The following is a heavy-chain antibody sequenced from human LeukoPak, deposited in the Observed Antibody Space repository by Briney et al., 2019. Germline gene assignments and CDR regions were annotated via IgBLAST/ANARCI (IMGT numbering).Heavy chain of an antibody. CDR1: GFSFSSTW. D-gene: IGHD3-9*01. CDR2: INSDGSST. Sequence: GGSLRLSCAASGFSFSSTWMHWVRQVPGRGLVWVSRINSDGSSTIYADSVRGRFTISRDNSKNTLYLQMNSLRAEDTAVYYCAKGGHYDILTGYYIDVDYYYMDVWGKGTTVTISS. CDR3: AKGGHYDILTGYYIDVDYYYMDV. V-gene: IGHV3-74*01. J-gene: IGHJ6*03.